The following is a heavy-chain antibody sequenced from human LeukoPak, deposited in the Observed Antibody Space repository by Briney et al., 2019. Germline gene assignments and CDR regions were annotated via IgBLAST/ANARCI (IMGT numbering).Heavy chain of an antibody. D-gene: IGHD5-18*01. CDR2: IWYDGSSK. CDR3: ARLGYSYGYFDY. Sequence: GGSLRLSCAASGFTFSSYGMHWVRQAPGKGLEWVAVIWYDGSSKYYADSVKGRFTISRDNSKNTLYLQMNSLRAEDTAVYYCARLGYSYGYFDYWGQGTLVTVSS. V-gene: IGHV3-33*01. CDR1: GFTFSSYG. J-gene: IGHJ4*02.